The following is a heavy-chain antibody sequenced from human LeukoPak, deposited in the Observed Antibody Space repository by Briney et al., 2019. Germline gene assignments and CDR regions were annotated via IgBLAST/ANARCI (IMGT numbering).Heavy chain of an antibody. V-gene: IGHV3-30-3*01. Sequence: GGSLRLSCAASGFTFSSYAMHWVRQAPGKGLEWVAVISYDGSNKYYADSVKGRFTISRDNSKNTLYLQMNSLRAEDTAVYYCAMTYYYGSGSYYNGYRWFDPWGQGTLVTVSS. CDR2: ISYDGSNK. CDR1: GFTFSSYA. J-gene: IGHJ5*02. CDR3: AMTYYYGSGSYYNGYRWFDP. D-gene: IGHD3-10*01.